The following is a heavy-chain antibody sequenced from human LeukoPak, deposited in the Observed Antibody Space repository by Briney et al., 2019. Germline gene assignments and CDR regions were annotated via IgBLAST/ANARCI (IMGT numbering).Heavy chain of an antibody. D-gene: IGHD3-22*01. CDR3: ATVLNGYYDSSGYYEGPYY. J-gene: IGHJ4*02. Sequence: ASVKVSCKVSGYTLTELSMHWVRQAPGKGLEWMGGFDPEDGETIYAQKFQGRVTMTEDTSTDTAYMELSSLRSEDTAVYYCATVLNGYYDSSGYYEGPYYWGQGTLVTVSS. V-gene: IGHV1-24*01. CDR1: GYTLTELS. CDR2: FDPEDGET.